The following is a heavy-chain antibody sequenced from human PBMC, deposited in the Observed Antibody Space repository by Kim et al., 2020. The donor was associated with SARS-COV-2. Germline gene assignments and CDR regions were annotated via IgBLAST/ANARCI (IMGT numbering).Heavy chain of an antibody. J-gene: IGHJ4*02. CDR3: ARAYSSSWDLGY. D-gene: IGHD6-13*01. CDR2: ISSSSSYI. CDR1: GFTFSSYS. Sequence: GGSLRLSCAASGFTFSSYSMNWVRQAPGKGLEWVSSISSSSSYIYYADSVKGRFTISRDNAKNSLYLQMNSLRAEDTAVYYCARAYSSSWDLGYWGQGTLVTVSS. V-gene: IGHV3-21*01.